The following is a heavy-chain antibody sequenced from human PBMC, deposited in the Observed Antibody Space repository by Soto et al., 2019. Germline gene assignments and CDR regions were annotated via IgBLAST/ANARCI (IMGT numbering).Heavy chain of an antibody. D-gene: IGHD3-10*01. J-gene: IGHJ4*02. Sequence: QVQLVQSGAEVKKPGASVMVSCKASAYTFTGYYIHWVRQAPGQGLEWMGWLNPNTGVTKYAHKVKGRVIMTRDTSISTAYMHLSSLTSDDTAIYYCARAAVGGEYYYCDSWGQGTLVTVSS. CDR1: AYTFTGYY. CDR3: ARAAVGGEYYYCDS. CDR2: LNPNTGVT. V-gene: IGHV1-2*02.